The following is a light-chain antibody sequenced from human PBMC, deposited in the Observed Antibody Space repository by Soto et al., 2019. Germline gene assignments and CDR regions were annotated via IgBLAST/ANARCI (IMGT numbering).Light chain of an antibody. CDR3: LKHNNYPPT. J-gene: IGKJ1*01. CDR1: QDIRID. V-gene: IGKV1-17*01. CDR2: AAS. Sequence: DLQMTQSPSSLSASVGDRVTITCRASQDIRIDLGWFQQKPGKAPKRLIYAASSLQSGVPSRLSRGGSETEFTLTIRSRQPEDFAAYYALKHNNYPPTFGQGTKVEIK.